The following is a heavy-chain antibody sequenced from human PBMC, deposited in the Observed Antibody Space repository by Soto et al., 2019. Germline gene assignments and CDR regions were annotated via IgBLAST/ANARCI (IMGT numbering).Heavy chain of an antibody. CDR2: IYHSGST. V-gene: IGHV4-59*08. Sequence: QVQLQESGPGLVKPSETLSLTCTVSGGSISSSYWSWIRQPPGKGLAWTGYIYHSGSTNYNPSLKSRVTISVDTSKNQFSLKLSSVTAADTAVYYCARLGSIAADDFDYWGQGTLVTVSS. CDR1: GGSISSSY. J-gene: IGHJ4*02. CDR3: ARLGSIAADDFDY. D-gene: IGHD6-25*01.